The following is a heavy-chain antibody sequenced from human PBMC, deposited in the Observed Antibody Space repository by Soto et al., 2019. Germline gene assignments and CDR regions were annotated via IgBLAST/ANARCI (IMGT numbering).Heavy chain of an antibody. CDR2: IYYSGST. V-gene: IGHV4-39*01. CDR1: GGSISSSSYY. J-gene: IGHJ4*02. CDR3: ARLRCSSTSCYVGAFGDFDY. D-gene: IGHD2-2*01. Sequence: SETMSVTCTVSGGSISSSSYYWGWIRQPPGKGLEWIGSIYYSGSTYYNPSLKSRVTISVDTSKNQFSLKLSSVTAADTAVYYCARLRCSSTSCYVGAFGDFDYWGQGTLVTVSS.